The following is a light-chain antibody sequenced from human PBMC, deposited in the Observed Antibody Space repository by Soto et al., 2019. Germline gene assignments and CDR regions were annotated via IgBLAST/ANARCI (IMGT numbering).Light chain of an antibody. CDR2: EVS. V-gene: IGLV2-14*01. CDR1: SSDVGAYNY. J-gene: IGLJ2*01. CDR3: TSYTTSSTLV. Sequence: QSALTQPASVSGSPGQSITISCTGPSSDVGAYNYVSWYQQQPGKAPKLMIYEVSNRPPGVSNRFSGSKSGNTASLTISGLQAENKANYYYTSYTTSSTLVFGGWTKLTVL.